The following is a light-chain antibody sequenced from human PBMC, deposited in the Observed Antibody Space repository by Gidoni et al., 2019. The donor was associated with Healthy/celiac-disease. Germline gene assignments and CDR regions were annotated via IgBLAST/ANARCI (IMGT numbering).Light chain of an antibody. Sequence: SQSVSSYLAWYQQKPGQAPRLLIYDASNSATGIPARFSGSGSGTDFTLTISCLEPEDFAVYYCQQLSFXPXTKVDIK. CDR1: QSVSSY. V-gene: IGKV3-11*01. CDR3: QQLS. J-gene: IGKJ3*01. CDR2: DAS.